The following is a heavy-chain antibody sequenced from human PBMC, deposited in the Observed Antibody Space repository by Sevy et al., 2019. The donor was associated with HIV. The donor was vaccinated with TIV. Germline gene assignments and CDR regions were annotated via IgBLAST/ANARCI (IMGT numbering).Heavy chain of an antibody. CDR2: FDPQDDEI. Sequence: ASVKVSCKVSGYTLTKLSIHWVRQAPGKGLEWMGDFDPQDDEILYAQRFQGRLTMTEDTSTETAYMELSSLTSEDTAVYYCATVGLRYYSGSSSYQGDWFDRWGQGTLVTVSS. D-gene: IGHD2-15*01. J-gene: IGHJ5*02. CDR1: GYTLTKLS. CDR3: ATVGLRYYSGSSSYQGDWFDR. V-gene: IGHV1-24*01.